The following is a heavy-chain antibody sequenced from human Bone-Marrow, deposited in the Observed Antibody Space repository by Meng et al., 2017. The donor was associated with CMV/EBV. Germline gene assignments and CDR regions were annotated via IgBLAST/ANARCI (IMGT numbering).Heavy chain of an antibody. J-gene: IGHJ3*01. Sequence: GESLKISCAASGFTFDDYTMHWVRQAPGRGLEWVSLIRWDGGITYYADSVKGRFTISKDNSKSSLYLQMNSLRTDDTALYYCAKGDHRGGDHVDAFEVWGQGTMVTVSS. V-gene: IGHV3-43*01. CDR3: AKGDHRGGDHVDAFEV. CDR2: IRWDGGIT. D-gene: IGHD2-21*02. CDR1: GFTFDDYT.